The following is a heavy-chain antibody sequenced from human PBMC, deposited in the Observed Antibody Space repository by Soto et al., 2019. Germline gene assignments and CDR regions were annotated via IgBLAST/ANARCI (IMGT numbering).Heavy chain of an antibody. Sequence: KSSETLSLTCTVSGGSIRGYYWHWFRQPAGKRLEWIGRIHTGGATDYSPSLRSRLDMSIDTSKNQLSLRLNYMTAADTAIYYCARISGGPICWGRGTLVTVSS. CDR1: GGSIRGYY. CDR3: ARISGGPIC. D-gene: IGHD2-15*01. CDR2: IHTGGAT. V-gene: IGHV4-4*07. J-gene: IGHJ4*02.